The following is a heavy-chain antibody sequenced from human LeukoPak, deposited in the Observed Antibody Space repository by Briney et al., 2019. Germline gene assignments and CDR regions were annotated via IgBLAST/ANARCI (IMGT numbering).Heavy chain of an antibody. J-gene: IGHJ4*02. Sequence: GASVKVSCKASGYTFTGYYMHWVRQAPGQGLEWMGWINPSSGDTKYAQNFQGRVTMTRDTSITTAYMQLNSLRSADTAVYFCASTDSDWNHEITFWGQGTLVTVSS. CDR2: INPSSGDT. CDR3: ASTDSDWNHEITF. D-gene: IGHD1-1*01. V-gene: IGHV1-2*02. CDR1: GYTFTGYY.